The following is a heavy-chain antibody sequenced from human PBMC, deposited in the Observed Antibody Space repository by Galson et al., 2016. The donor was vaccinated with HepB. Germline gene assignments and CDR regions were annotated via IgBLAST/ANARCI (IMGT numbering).Heavy chain of an antibody. CDR2: ISGSGGSI. J-gene: IGHJ4*02. V-gene: IGHV3-23*01. D-gene: IGHD6-19*01. Sequence: LRLSCAASGFPFSTYGMSWVRQAPGKGLEWVSGISGSGGSIYSADSVKGRFTISRDNSKNTLYLQMNNLRADDTAVYYCAKKSLVAGTATYVFDNWGQGALVTVSS. CDR1: GFPFSTYG. CDR3: AKKSLVAGTATYVFDN.